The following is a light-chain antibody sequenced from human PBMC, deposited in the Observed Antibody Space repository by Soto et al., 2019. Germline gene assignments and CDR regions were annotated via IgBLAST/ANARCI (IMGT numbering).Light chain of an antibody. Sequence: QSALTQPASVSGSPGQSITISCTGTSSDVGSYKLVSWYQQHPGKAPKLMIYEGSKRPSGVSNRFSGSKSGNTASLTISGLQAEDESDYCCCSYGGSSVVFGGGTKVTV. CDR1: SSDVGSYKL. CDR2: EGS. V-gene: IGLV2-23*01. CDR3: CSYGGSSVV. J-gene: IGLJ2*01.